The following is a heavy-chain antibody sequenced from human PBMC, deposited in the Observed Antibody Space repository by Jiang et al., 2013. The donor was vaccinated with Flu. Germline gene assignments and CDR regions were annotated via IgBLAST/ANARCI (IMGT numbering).Heavy chain of an antibody. CDR1: GFSLSTGGMC. J-gene: IGHJ4*02. V-gene: IGHV2-70*11. CDR2: IDWDDDK. Sequence: KPTQTLTLTCTFSGFSLSTGGMCVSWIRQPPGKALEWLARIDWDDDKYYSTSLKTRLTISKDTSKNQVVLTMTNMDPVDTATYYCARTRIAAADHDYWGQGTLVTVSS. CDR3: ARTRIAAADHDY. D-gene: IGHD6-13*01.